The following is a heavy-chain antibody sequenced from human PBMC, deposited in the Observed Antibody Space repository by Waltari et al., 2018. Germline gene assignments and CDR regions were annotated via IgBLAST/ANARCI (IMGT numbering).Heavy chain of an antibody. D-gene: IGHD1-7*01. V-gene: IGHV4-38-2*01. CDR1: GDSLSSNLF. CDR3: ARVLTTGTVAFDI. J-gene: IGHJ3*02. CDR2: IYYSGVT. Sequence: QVQLRESGPGLVKPSETLSLTCVISGDSLSSNLFWGWIRQSPEKGLEWIGNIYYSGVTYYSPFLKSRVFISIDTPRRQCSLKLTSVTAADTAVYYCARVLTTGTVAFDIWGQGTLVTVSS.